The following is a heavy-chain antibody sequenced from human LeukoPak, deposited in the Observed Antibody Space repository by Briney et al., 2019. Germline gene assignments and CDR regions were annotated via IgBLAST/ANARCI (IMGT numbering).Heavy chain of an antibody. CDR1: GFTLSSYA. Sequence: GGSLRLSCAASGFTLSSYAMHWVRQAPGKGLEWVAVISSDGNNKYYADSVKGRFTISRDNSKNTLYLQMNSLRAEDTAVYYCARDEYLWVVIQLGLFDYWGQGTLVTVSS. D-gene: IGHD2-2*01. CDR2: ISSDGNNK. V-gene: IGHV3-30-3*01. J-gene: IGHJ4*02. CDR3: ARDEYLWVVIQLGLFDY.